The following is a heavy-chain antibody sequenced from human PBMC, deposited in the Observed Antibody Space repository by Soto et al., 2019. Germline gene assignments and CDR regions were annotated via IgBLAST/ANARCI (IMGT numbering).Heavy chain of an antibody. Sequence: QVQLQESGPGLVKPSETLSLTCTVSGGSVSSGSYYWSWIRQPPGKGLEWIGYIYYSGSTNYNPSLKSRVTISVDTSKNQFALKLSSVTAADTAVYYCARQYNWNDGLDYGMDVWGQGTTVTVSS. J-gene: IGHJ6*02. V-gene: IGHV4-61*01. D-gene: IGHD1-20*01. CDR3: ARQYNWNDGLDYGMDV. CDR2: IYYSGST. CDR1: GGSVSSGSYY.